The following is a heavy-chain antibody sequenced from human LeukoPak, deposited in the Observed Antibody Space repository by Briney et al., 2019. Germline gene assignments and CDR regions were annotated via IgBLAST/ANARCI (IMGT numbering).Heavy chain of an antibody. V-gene: IGHV1-69*01. CDR1: GGTFSSYA. CDR3: ARDGTYYYDSSGYYGVDY. CDR2: IIPIFGTA. J-gene: IGHJ4*02. Sequence: SVKASCKASGGTFSSYAISWVRQAPGQGLEWMGGIIPIFGTANYAQKFQGRVTITADESTSTAYMELSSLRSEDTAVYYCARDGTYYYDSSGYYGVDYWGQGTLVTVSS. D-gene: IGHD3-22*01.